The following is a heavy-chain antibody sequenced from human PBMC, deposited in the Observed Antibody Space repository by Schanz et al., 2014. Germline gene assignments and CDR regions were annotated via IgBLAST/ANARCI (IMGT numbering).Heavy chain of an antibody. J-gene: IGHJ4*02. Sequence: EVQLLESGGGLVQPGGSLRLSCLASGFSFSTYWMSWVRQAPGKGLEWVANIKRDGSEKNYLDSVKGRFTISRDNAKNSLFLQMNSLRAEDTAVYYCAKYRGYYRVSGSYRELEYWGQGTLVTVSS. CDR1: GFSFSTYW. CDR2: IKRDGSEK. V-gene: IGHV3-7*02. CDR3: AKYRGYYRVSGSYRELEY. D-gene: IGHD3-10*01.